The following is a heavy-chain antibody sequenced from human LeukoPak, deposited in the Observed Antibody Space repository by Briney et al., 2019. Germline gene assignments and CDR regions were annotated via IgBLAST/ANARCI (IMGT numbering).Heavy chain of an antibody. V-gene: IGHV4-59*01. D-gene: IGHD4-11*01. Sequence: SETLSLTCTVSGDSICSYYWSWVRHPPRKRLEWSGYIYYSGSTNYKPSIKSRVTISVDTSKNQLSLKLSAVTAADTAVYYCAREDDYSNDNWFDPWGQGTLVTVSS. CDR1: GDSICSYY. J-gene: IGHJ5*02. CDR3: AREDDYSNDNWFDP. CDR2: IYYSGST.